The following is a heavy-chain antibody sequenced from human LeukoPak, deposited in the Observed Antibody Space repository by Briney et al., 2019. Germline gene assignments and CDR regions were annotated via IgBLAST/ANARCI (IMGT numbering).Heavy chain of an antibody. Sequence: GSLRLSCAASGFTFSSYGMHWVRQAPGKGLEWVSAISGSGGTAYYADSVKGRFTISRDNSKNTLYLQMNSLRAEDTAVYYCAKKGYYDGSGYYMYYFDHWGQGTLVTVSS. CDR3: AKKGYYDGSGYYMYYFDH. CDR1: GFTFSSYG. J-gene: IGHJ4*02. V-gene: IGHV3-23*01. D-gene: IGHD3-22*01. CDR2: ISGSGGTA.